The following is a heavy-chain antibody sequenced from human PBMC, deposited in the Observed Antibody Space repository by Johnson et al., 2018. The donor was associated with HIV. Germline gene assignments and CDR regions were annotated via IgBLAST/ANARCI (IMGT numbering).Heavy chain of an antibody. D-gene: IGHD3-22*01. CDR1: GFTFSSYA. CDR3: AKHSSGYRDAFDI. Sequence: VQRVEAGGGLVQPGGSLRLSCAASGFTFSSYAMSGVRQAPGKGLAWVSAISGSGGSTYYADSVQGRFTISRDNSKNTLYLQMNSLRAEDTAVYYCAKHSSGYRDAFDIWGQGTMVTVSS. V-gene: IGHV3-23*04. J-gene: IGHJ3*02. CDR2: ISGSGGST.